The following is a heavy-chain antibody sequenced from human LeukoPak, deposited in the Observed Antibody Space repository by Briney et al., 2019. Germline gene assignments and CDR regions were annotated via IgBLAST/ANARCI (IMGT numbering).Heavy chain of an antibody. Sequence: ASVKVSCKASGGTFSSYAISWVRQAPGQGLEWMGRIIPIFGTANYAQKFQGRVAITTDESTSTAYMELSTLRSDDTAVYYCARERPPGDSSNWFLEGYFDIWGQGTLVTVSS. V-gene: IGHV1-69*05. CDR3: ARERPPGDSSNWFLEGYFDI. J-gene: IGHJ4*02. CDR1: GGTFSSYA. D-gene: IGHD6-13*01. CDR2: IIPIFGTA.